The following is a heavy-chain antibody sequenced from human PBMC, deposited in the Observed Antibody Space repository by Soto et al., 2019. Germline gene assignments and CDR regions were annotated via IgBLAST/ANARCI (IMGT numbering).Heavy chain of an antibody. V-gene: IGHV3-23*01. CDR3: AKDSVVVPAAGRGFDY. Sequence: GGSLRLSCAASGFTFSSYAMSWVRQAPGKGPEWVSSISGNSGSTSYADSVKGRFTISRDNFKNTVFLEMNSLRSEGTAIYYCAKDSVVVPAAGRGFDYWGQGTLVTVSS. J-gene: IGHJ4*02. CDR2: ISGNSGST. D-gene: IGHD2-2*01. CDR1: GFTFSSYA.